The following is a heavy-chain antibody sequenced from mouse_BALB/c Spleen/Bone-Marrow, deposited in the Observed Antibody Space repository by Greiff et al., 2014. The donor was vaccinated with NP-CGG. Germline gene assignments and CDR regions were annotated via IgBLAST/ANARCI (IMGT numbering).Heavy chain of an antibody. CDR1: GFTFSSYC. CDR2: ISGGGSYT. D-gene: IGHD1-1*01. Sequence: DVHLVESGGGLVKSGGSLKLSCAASGFTFSSYCMSWVRQTPEKRLEWVATISGGGSYTYFSDSVKGRFTISRDNAKNNLNLQMSSLRSEDTALYYCARSFGSSYWYFDVWGAGTTVTVSS. J-gene: IGHJ1*01. V-gene: IGHV5-9-2*01. CDR3: ARSFGSSYWYFDV.